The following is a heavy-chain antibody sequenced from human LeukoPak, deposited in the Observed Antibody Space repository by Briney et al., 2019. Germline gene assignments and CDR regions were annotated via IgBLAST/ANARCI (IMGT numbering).Heavy chain of an antibody. CDR1: GGSISSYY. CDR2: IYYSGTT. V-gene: IGHV4-59*01. CDR3: ARDHNFGDSSGHYHVDALVI. D-gene: IGHD3-22*01. Sequence: PSETLSLTCTVSGGSISSYYWSWIRQPPGKGLEWIGHIYYSGTTNYNPSLKTRVTISVDTSKNQFSLKLTSVTPADAAVYYCARDHNFGDSSGHYHVDALVIWGQGSMVTVSS. J-gene: IGHJ3*02.